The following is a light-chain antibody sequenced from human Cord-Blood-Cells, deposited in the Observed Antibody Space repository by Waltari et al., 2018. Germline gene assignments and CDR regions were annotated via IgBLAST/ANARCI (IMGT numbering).Light chain of an antibody. CDR1: QSVSSN. CDR2: GAS. V-gene: IGKV3-15*01. J-gene: IGKJ3*01. Sequence: EIVMTQSPATLSVSPGERATLSCRASQSVSSNLAWYQQKPGQARRLLIYGASTRATGIPARVSGSGSGTEFTLTIGSLQSEDVAVYYCQEYNNWPPFTFGPGTKVDI. CDR3: QEYNNWPPFT.